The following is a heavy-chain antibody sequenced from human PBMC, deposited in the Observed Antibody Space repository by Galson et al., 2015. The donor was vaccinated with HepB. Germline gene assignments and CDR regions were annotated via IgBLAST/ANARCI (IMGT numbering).Heavy chain of an antibody. CDR2: ISSGGSSI. D-gene: IGHD6-19*01. Sequence: LRLSCAASGFTFSSYAMTWVRQAPGKGLEWVSYISSGGSSIYYAGSVKGRFTISRDNAKNSLYLQINSLRAEDTAVYYCARGSSGWYPYWGQGTLVTVSS. J-gene: IGHJ4*02. CDR1: GFTFSSYA. V-gene: IGHV3-48*03. CDR3: ARGSSGWYPY.